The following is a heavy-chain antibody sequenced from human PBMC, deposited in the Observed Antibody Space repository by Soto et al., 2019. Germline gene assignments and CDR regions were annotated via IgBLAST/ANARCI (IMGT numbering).Heavy chain of an antibody. V-gene: IGHV4-59*01. CDR1: GGSISSYY. CDR2: IYYSGST. CDR3: ARDRSINYYDSSGYRGVYYYYGMDV. J-gene: IGHJ6*02. D-gene: IGHD3-22*01. Sequence: PSETLSLTCAVSGGSISSYYWSWIRQPPGKGLEWIGYIYYSGSTNYNPSLKSRVTISVDTSKNQFSLKLSSVTAADTAVYYCARDRSINYYDSSGYRGVYYYYGMDVWGQGTTVTVSS.